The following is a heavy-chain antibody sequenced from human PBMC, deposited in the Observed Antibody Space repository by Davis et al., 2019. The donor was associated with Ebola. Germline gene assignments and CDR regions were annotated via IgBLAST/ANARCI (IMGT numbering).Heavy chain of an antibody. Sequence: KVSCKGSGYSFTSYWIVWVRQMPGKGLECMGIIFPGDSDTRYSPSFQGKVTISADKSITTAYLQWSSLKASDTAMYYCARGTDGYNPGGYFDSWGQGTLVTVSS. D-gene: IGHD5-24*01. J-gene: IGHJ4*02. CDR3: ARGTDGYNPGGYFDS. CDR2: IFPGDSDT. V-gene: IGHV5-51*01. CDR1: GYSFTSYW.